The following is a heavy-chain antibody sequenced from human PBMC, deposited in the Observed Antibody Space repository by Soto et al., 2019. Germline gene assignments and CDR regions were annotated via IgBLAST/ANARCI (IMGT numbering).Heavy chain of an antibody. CDR3: ARAQRVVVVAATLPSWFDP. CDR2: IYYSGST. V-gene: IGHV4-59*01. J-gene: IGHJ5*02. CDR1: GGSISSYY. D-gene: IGHD2-15*01. Sequence: SETLSLTCTVSGGSISSYYWSWIRQPPGKGLEWIGYIYYSGSTNYNPSLKSRVTISVDTSKNQFSLKLSSVTAADTAVYYCARAQRVVVVAATLPSWFDPWGQGTLVTVSS.